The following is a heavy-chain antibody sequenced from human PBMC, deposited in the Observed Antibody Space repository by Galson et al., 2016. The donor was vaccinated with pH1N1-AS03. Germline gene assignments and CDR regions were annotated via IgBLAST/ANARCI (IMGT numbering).Heavy chain of an antibody. V-gene: IGHV1-8*01. CDR2: MSPNSGNT. Sequence: SVKVSCKASGYTFTSNDINWVRQATGQGLEWMGWMSPNSGNTGYAQKFQGRVTMTRNTSISTAYMELSSLRSEDTAVYYCARGYSGYSYDLWSYYFGYWGQGTLVTVSS. CDR3: ARGYSGYSYDLWSYYFGY. D-gene: IGHD5-18*01. J-gene: IGHJ4*02. CDR1: GYTFTSND.